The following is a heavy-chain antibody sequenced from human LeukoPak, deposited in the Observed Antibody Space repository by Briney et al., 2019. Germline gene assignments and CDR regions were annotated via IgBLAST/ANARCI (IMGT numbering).Heavy chain of an antibody. CDR2: INHSGTT. J-gene: IGHJ4*02. V-gene: IGHV4-34*01. Sequence: SETLSLTCAVYGGSFNDYYWSWIRQPPGKGLEWIGEINHSGTTNYNPSLKSRVTISVDTSKNQFSLNLNSVTAADTAVCYCARVPLRRWGRLPGVPYYLDCWGQGTLVTVSS. D-gene: IGHD3-16*01. CDR1: GGSFNDYY. CDR3: ARVPLRRWGRLPGVPYYLDC.